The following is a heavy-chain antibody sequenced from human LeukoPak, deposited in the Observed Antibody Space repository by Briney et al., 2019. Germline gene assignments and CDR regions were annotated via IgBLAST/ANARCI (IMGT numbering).Heavy chain of an antibody. CDR3: ARTQLTPHAKSDSSGYYYDDY. D-gene: IGHD3-22*01. CDR1: GGSISSGDYY. J-gene: IGHJ4*02. CDR2: IYYSGST. Sequence: SETLSLTCTVSGGSISSGDYYWRWIRQPPGKGLEWIGYIYYSGSTYYNPSLKSRVTISVDTSKNQFSLKLSSVTAADTAVYYCARTQLTPHAKSDSSGYYYDDYWGQGTLVTVSS. V-gene: IGHV4-30-4*01.